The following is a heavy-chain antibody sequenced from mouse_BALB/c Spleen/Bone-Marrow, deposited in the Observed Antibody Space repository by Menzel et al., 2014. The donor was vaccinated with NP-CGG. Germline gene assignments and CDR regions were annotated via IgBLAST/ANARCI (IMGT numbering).Heavy chain of an antibody. CDR1: GYAFSSPW. J-gene: IGHJ4*01. CDR2: IYPGDGDT. CDR3: ARSDGYRALDY. D-gene: IGHD2-3*01. V-gene: IGHV1-82*01. Sequence: QVQLQQSGPELVKPGASVKISCKASGYAFSSPWMNWVKQRPGQGLEWIGRIYPGDGDTHYNGKFKGKATLTADKSSSTAYMHLSSLTSVDSAVYFCARSDGYRALDYWGQGTSVTVSS.